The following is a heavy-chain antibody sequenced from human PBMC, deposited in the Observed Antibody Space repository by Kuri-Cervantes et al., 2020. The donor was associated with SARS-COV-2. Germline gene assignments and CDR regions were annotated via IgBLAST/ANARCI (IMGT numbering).Heavy chain of an antibody. CDR2: ISGSTSST. D-gene: IGHD6-13*01. Sequence: LSLTCAASGFTFSNYAMTWVRQAPGKGLEWVSAISGSTSSTYYADSVRGRFTISRDNSKNTLYLQMNSLRAEDTAVYYCARERRSSSWYDRYGMDVWGQGTTVTVSS. J-gene: IGHJ6*02. V-gene: IGHV3-23*01. CDR1: GFTFSNYA. CDR3: ARERRSSSWYDRYGMDV.